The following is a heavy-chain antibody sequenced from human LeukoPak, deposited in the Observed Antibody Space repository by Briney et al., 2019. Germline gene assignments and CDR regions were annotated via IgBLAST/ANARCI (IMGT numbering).Heavy chain of an antibody. D-gene: IGHD6-19*01. CDR2: IRYDGSNK. V-gene: IGHV3-30*02. J-gene: IGHJ4*02. Sequence: GGSLRLSCAASGFTFSNYGMHWVRQAPGKGLEWVAFIRYDGSNKYYTDSVKGRFTNSRDNSKNTLYLQMNSLRTEDTAVYYCAKGYSSGWDTNIDYWGQGTLVTVSS. CDR3: AKGYSSGWDTNIDY. CDR1: GFTFSNYG.